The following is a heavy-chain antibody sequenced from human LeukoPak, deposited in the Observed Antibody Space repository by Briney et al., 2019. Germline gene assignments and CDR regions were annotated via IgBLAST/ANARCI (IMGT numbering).Heavy chain of an antibody. CDR1: GFTFSSYW. Sequence: PGGSLRLSCAASGFTFSSYWMSWVRQAPGKGLEWVANIKQDGSEKYYVDSVKGRFTISRDNAKNSLYLQMNSLRAEDTAVYYCASGYCSGGSCYDYYYYGMDVWGQGTTVTVSS. CDR3: ASGYCSGGSCYDYYYYGMDV. CDR2: IKQDGSEK. D-gene: IGHD2-15*01. V-gene: IGHV3-7*01. J-gene: IGHJ6*02.